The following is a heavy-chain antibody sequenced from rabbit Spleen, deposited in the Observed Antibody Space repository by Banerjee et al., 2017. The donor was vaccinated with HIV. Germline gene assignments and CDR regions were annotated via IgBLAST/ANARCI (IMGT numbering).Heavy chain of an antibody. D-gene: IGHD6-1*01. J-gene: IGHJ2*01. V-gene: IGHV1S40*01. CDR3: ARATYDYYYAFDP. Sequence: QSLEESGGDLVKPGASLTLTCAASGFSFSTNYYMCWVRQAPGKGLEWIGCIYSGSSGSTYYANWAKGRFTISKTSSTTVPLQMTSLTAADTASYFCARATYDYYYAFDPWGPGTLVTVS. CDR2: IYSGSSGST. CDR1: GFSFSTNYY.